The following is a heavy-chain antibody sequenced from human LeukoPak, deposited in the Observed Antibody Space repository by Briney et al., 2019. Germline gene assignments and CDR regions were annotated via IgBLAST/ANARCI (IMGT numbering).Heavy chain of an antibody. CDR3: ARGGAMVRGVSPLDY. J-gene: IGHJ4*02. CDR2: ISWNSGSI. Sequence: PGGSLRLSCAASGFTIDDYAMRWVRQAPGKGLEWVSGISWNSGSIGYADSVKGRFTISRDNAKNSLYLQMNSLRAEDTAVYYCARGGAMVRGVSPLDYWGQGSLVTVSS. V-gene: IGHV3-9*01. D-gene: IGHD3-10*01. CDR1: GFTIDDYA.